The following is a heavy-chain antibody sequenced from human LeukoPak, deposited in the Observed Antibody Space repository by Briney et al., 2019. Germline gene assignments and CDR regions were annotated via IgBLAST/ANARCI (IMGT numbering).Heavy chain of an antibody. CDR1: GFTFSSYA. V-gene: IGHV3-64*01. Sequence: GGSLRLSCAASGFTFSSYAMHWVRQAPGKGLEYVSAISSNGGSTYYANSVKGRFTISRDNSKNTLYLQMGSLRAEDMAVYYCARAITGTTTAWFDPWGQGTPVTVSS. D-gene: IGHD1-7*01. J-gene: IGHJ5*02. CDR3: ARAITGTTTAWFDP. CDR2: ISSNGGST.